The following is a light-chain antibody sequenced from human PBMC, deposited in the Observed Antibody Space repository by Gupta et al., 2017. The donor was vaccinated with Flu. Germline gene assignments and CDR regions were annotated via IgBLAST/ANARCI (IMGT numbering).Light chain of an antibody. Sequence: QSALTQPASVSGSPGQSITISCTGTSSDVGKYKFVSWYQQPAGKVPKLIISEGTTRPAGVSERFSGSKSGNTAYLTISGLQSEDEADYYCISYAGASSSMLGGGTKVTVL. CDR3: ISYAGASSSM. CDR2: EGT. V-gene: IGLV2-23*01. CDR1: SSDVGKYKF. J-gene: IGLJ3*02.